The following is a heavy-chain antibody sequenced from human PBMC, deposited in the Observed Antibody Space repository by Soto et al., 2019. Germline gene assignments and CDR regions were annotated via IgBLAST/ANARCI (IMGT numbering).Heavy chain of an antibody. D-gene: IGHD3-3*01. CDR2: IYYSGTT. Sequence: SETLSLTCTVSGGSINTGDYYWTWICQPRGKGLEWIGYIYYSGTTYYNPSLKSRVSLSLDTSKNHFSLRLTSVTAADTAVYYCARGVDFEGFSPYGMDVWGQGTTVTVSS. V-gene: IGHV4-30-4*01. J-gene: IGHJ6*02. CDR3: ARGVDFEGFSPYGMDV. CDR1: GGSINTGDYY.